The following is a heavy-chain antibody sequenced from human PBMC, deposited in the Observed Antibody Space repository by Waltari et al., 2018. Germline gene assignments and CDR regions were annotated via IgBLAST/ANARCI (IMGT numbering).Heavy chain of an antibody. D-gene: IGHD6-13*01. CDR2: ISARTNFI. CDR3: ARDGTRSSWPPNCFDP. CDR1: GFDFSSYN. Sequence: EVQLVESGGGLVKPGGFLRLSCAASGFDFSSYNMNWVRQAPGKGLGWVSSISARTNFIYYADSVRGRFTISGDNAKSSLYLQMNSLGPDDTAVYYCARDGTRSSWPPNCFDPWGQGTLVTVSS. J-gene: IGHJ5*02. V-gene: IGHV3-21*02.